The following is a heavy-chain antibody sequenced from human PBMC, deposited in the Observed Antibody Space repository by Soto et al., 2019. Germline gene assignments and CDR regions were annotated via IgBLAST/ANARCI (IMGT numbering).Heavy chain of an antibody. CDR3: ASLGTTVTSFDS. D-gene: IGHD4-4*01. J-gene: IGHJ4*02. CDR1: GGSMYSSNW. V-gene: IGHV4-4*02. CDR2: IFHSGAA. Sequence: PSETLSLTCAVSGGSMYSSNWWSWVRQPPGKGLEWIGQIFHSGAANYNLSLKSRVTISLDKSENQFSLKMSSVTAADTAAYYCASLGTTVTSFDSWGQGTLVTVSS.